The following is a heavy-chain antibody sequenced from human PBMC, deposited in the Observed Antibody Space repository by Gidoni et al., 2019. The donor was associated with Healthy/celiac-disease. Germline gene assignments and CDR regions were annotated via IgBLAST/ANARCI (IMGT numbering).Heavy chain of an antibody. CDR3: ARAKGVVAATGNWFDP. CDR1: GYTFTGYY. Sequence: QVQLVQSEAEVTKPGASVKVSCKASGYTFTGYYMHWVRQAPGQGLEWMGWINPNSGGTNYAQKFQGWVTMTRDTSISTAYMELSRLRSDDTAVYYCARAKGVVAATGNWFDPWGQGTLVTVSS. V-gene: IGHV1-2*04. J-gene: IGHJ5*02. CDR2: INPNSGGT. D-gene: IGHD2-15*01.